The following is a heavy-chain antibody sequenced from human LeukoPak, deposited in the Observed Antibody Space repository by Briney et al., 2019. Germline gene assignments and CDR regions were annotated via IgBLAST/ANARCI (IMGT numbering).Heavy chain of an antibody. CDR2: IIPIFGTA. CDR3: ARGQLARNNWFDP. D-gene: IGHD6-6*01. V-gene: IGHV1-69*05. CDR1: GGTFNSYA. Sequence: SVKVSCKASGGTFNSYAISWVRQAPGQGLEWMGGIIPIFGTANYAQKFQGRVTITTDESTSTAYMELSSLRSEDTAVYYCARGQLARNNWFDPWGQGTLVTVSS. J-gene: IGHJ5*02.